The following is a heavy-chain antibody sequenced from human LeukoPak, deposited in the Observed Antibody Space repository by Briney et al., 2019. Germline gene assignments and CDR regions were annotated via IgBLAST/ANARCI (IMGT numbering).Heavy chain of an antibody. Sequence: GASVKVSCKASGYTFTSYGISWVRQAPGQGLEWMGWISAYNGNTNYAQKLQGRVTMTTDTSTSTAYMELRSLRSDDTAVYYCARAVVTQGRMYYYYYMDVWGKGTTVTVSS. V-gene: IGHV1-18*01. CDR1: GYTFTSYG. CDR3: ARAVVTQGRMYYYYYMDV. J-gene: IGHJ6*03. CDR2: ISAYNGNT. D-gene: IGHD4-23*01.